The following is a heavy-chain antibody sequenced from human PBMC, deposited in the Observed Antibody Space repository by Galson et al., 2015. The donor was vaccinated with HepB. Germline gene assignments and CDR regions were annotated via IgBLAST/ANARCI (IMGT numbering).Heavy chain of an antibody. CDR2: IIPIFGTA. CDR3: ARVRGYYYDSSGYFPPWYYYYYGMDV. V-gene: IGHV1-69*13. Sequence: SVKVSCKASGGTFSRYAISWVRQDPGQGLEWMGGIIPIFGTANYAQKFQGRVTITADESTSTAYMELSSLRSEDTAVYYCARVRGYYYDSSGYFPPWYYYYYGMDVWGQGTTVTVSS. J-gene: IGHJ6*02. D-gene: IGHD3-22*01. CDR1: GGTFSRYA.